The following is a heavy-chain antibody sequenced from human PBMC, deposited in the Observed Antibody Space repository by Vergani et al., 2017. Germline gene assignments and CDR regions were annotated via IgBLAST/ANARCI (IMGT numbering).Heavy chain of an antibody. Sequence: QVQLVQSGAEVKKPGASVKVSCKASGYTFTGYYMHWVRQAPGQGLEWMGWINPNSGGTNYAQKFQGRVTMTRDTSISTAYMELSRLRSDDTAVYYCARDGDYYDSSGYYLYYYYGMDVWGQGTTVTVSS. CDR2: INPNSGGT. J-gene: IGHJ6*02. V-gene: IGHV1-2*02. CDR3: ARDGDYYDSSGYYLYYYYGMDV. D-gene: IGHD3-22*01. CDR1: GYTFTGYY.